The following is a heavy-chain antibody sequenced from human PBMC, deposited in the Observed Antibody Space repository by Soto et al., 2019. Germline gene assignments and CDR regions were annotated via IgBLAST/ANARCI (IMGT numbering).Heavy chain of an antibody. CDR1: GFTFSDYY. CDR2: ISSSSSYT. D-gene: IGHD2-15*01. V-gene: IGHV3-11*06. CDR3: ARGVVVEAFDI. Sequence: GSLRLSFAASGFTFSDYYMSWIRQAPGKGLEWVSYISSSSSYTNYADSVKGRFTISRDNAKNSLYLQMNSLRAEDTAVYYCARGVVVEAFDIWGQGTMVTVSS. J-gene: IGHJ3*02.